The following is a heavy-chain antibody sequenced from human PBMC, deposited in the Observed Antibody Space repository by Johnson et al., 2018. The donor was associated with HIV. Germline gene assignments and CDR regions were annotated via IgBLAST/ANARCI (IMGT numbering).Heavy chain of an antibody. J-gene: IGHJ3*02. D-gene: IGHD6-13*01. Sequence: QVQLVESGGGLVKPGGSLRLSCAASGFTFSDYYMSWIRQAPGKGLEWVSYISSSGSTIYYADSVKGRFTISRDNAESSLYLQMNSLRPEDTALYYCVKSISSSADDAFDIWGQGTMVTVSS. CDR1: GFTFSDYY. CDR3: VKSISSSADDAFDI. CDR2: ISSSGSTI. V-gene: IGHV3-11*01.